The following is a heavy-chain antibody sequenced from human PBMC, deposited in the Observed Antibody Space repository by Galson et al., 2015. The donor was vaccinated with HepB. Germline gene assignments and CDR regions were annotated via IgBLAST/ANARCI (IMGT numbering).Heavy chain of an antibody. J-gene: IGHJ2*01. D-gene: IGHD6-19*01. CDR3: ARGRGWRTRPNWYFDL. CDR1: GFTFSSYW. CDR2: INSDGSST. Sequence: SLRLSCAASGFTFSSYWMHWVRQAPGKGLVWVSRINSDGSSTSYADSVKGRFTISRDNAKNTLYLQMNSLRAEDTAVYYCARGRGWRTRPNWYFDLWGRGTLVTVSS. V-gene: IGHV3-74*01.